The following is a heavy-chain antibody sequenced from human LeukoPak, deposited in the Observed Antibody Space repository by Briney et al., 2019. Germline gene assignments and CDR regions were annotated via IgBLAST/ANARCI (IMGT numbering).Heavy chain of an antibody. D-gene: IGHD5-18*01. V-gene: IGHV1-69*13. CDR1: GGTFSSYA. J-gene: IGHJ5*02. CDR3: ARGGEYSYGYNWFDP. Sequence: ASVKVSCKASGGTFSSYAISWVRQAPGQGLEWMGGIIPIFGTANYAQKFQGRVTITADESTSTAYMELSSLRSEDTAVYYCARGGEYSYGYNWFDPWGQGTLVTVSS. CDR2: IIPIFGTA.